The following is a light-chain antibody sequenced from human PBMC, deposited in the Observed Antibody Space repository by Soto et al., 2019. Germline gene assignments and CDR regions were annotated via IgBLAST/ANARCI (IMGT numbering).Light chain of an antibody. CDR3: QHSPLSPWT. Sequence: DIQMTQSPSSLSASVGDRVTITCRASQSIFNYLNWYQQKPGKAPKLLIFATSNLQSGVPSRFSGSVSGTEFTLTISSLQLEDFATYSCQHSPLSPWTFGQGTKVEIK. CDR2: ATS. J-gene: IGKJ1*01. CDR1: QSIFNY. V-gene: IGKV1-39*01.